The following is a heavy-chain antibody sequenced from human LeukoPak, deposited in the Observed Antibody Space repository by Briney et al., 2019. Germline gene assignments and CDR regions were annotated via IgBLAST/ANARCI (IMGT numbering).Heavy chain of an antibody. V-gene: IGHV3-9*01. Sequence: GGSLRLSCAASGFTFDDYAMHWVRQAPGKGLEWVSGISWNSGSIGYADSVKGRFTISRDNAKNSLYLQMNSLRAEDTALYYCAKDTLSRYSRVSSCPPSYYYYGMGVGGQGTTVTVSS. CDR3: AKDTLSRYSRVSSCPPSYYYYGMGV. CDR2: ISWNSGSI. CDR1: GFTFDDYA. D-gene: IGHD2-15*01. J-gene: IGHJ6*02.